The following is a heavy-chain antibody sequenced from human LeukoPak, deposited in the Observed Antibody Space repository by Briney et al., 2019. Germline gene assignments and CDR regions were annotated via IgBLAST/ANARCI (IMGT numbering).Heavy chain of an antibody. J-gene: IGHJ4*02. CDR3: ARNYDSSPNFDY. D-gene: IGHD3-22*01. Sequence: SQTLSLTCTVSGGSISSGSYYWSWIRQLPGKGLEWIGYIYYTGSTYYNPSLKSRVTISVDTSKNQFSLQLTSVTAADTAVYYCARNYDSSPNFDYWGQGTLVTVSS. CDR2: IYYTGST. V-gene: IGHV4-31*03. CDR1: GGSISSGSYY.